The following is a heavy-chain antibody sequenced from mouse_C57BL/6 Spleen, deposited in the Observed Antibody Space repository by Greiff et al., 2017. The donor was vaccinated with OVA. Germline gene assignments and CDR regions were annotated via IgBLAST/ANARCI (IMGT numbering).Heavy chain of an antibody. V-gene: IGHV1-72*01. D-gene: IGHD1-1*01. CDR3: ARGSDYYGSSSHFDY. J-gene: IGHJ2*01. Sequence: QVQLKQPGAELVKPGASVKLSCKASGYTFTSYWMHWVKQRPGRGLEWIGRIDPNSGGTKYNEKFKSKATLTVDKPSSTAYMQLSSLTSEDSAVYYCARGSDYYGSSSHFDYWGQGTTLTVSS. CDR1: GYTFTSYW. CDR2: IDPNSGGT.